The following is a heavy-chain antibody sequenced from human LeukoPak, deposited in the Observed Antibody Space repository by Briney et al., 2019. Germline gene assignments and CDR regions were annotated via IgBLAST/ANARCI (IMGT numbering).Heavy chain of an antibody. Sequence: GGSLSLSCAASGFTFSDYYMSWIRQAPGKGLEWVSCISSSGSTIYYADSVKGRFTISRDNAKNSLYLQMNSLRAEDTAVYYCAKNRGYTYGYDAFDIWGQGTMVTVSS. CDR3: AKNRGYTYGYDAFDI. V-gene: IGHV3-11*04. CDR1: GFTFSDYY. CDR2: ISSSGSTI. D-gene: IGHD5-18*01. J-gene: IGHJ3*02.